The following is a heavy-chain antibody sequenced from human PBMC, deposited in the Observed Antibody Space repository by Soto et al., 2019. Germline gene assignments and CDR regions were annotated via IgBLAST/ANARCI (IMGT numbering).Heavy chain of an antibody. Sequence: QVQLVQSGAEVKKPGASVKVSCQASGYTFASHYIHWVRQSPGQGLEWMGVINPNGGNTRYAQRFQDRLTLTTDTPTNTVYLDLSSLSSADTAVYYCGRDTAGLDYLGQGTLVTVSS. CDR2: INPNGGNT. CDR1: GYTFASHY. V-gene: IGHV1-46*01. CDR3: GRDTAGLDY. J-gene: IGHJ4*02.